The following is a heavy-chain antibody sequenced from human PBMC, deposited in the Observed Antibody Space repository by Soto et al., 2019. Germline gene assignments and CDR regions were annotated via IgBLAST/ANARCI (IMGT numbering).Heavy chain of an antibody. Sequence: EVQLLESGGGLVQPGGSLRLSCTASGFTLNNHAMSWVRQAPGKGLEWVSVISGSDGSTYYTDSVRGRFSISRYSSKNTLYLQMSSLRAEDTAVYYCASPPRATVTDNIFDFWGPGTLVTVSS. V-gene: IGHV3-23*01. CDR1: GFTLNNHA. D-gene: IGHD4-17*01. J-gene: IGHJ4*02. CDR2: ISGSDGST. CDR3: ASPPRATVTDNIFDF.